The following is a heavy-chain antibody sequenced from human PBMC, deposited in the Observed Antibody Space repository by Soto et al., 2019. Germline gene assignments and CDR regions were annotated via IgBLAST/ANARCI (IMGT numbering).Heavy chain of an antibody. D-gene: IGHD2-2*01. CDR2: ISSDGSNT. CDR3: ARDGSPAVRNPRTYFDY. V-gene: IGHV3-30-3*01. CDR1: GFIFSHYA. Sequence: QVQLVESGGGVVQSGRSLRLSCAASGFIFSHYAMHWVRQAPGKGLEWVAIISSDGSNTYYAGSVRGRFTISRDNSENTLYLQMNRLGPEDTAVYYCARDGSPAVRNPRTYFDYWGQGTLVTVSS. J-gene: IGHJ4*02.